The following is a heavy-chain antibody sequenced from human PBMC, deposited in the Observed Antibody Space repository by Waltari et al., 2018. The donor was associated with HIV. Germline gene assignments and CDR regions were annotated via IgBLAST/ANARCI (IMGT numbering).Heavy chain of an antibody. V-gene: IGHV7-4-1*02. CDR2: IHTNTGNP. J-gene: IGHJ5*02. CDR1: GYSFTTYS. CDR3: ARAVSPNWFDP. Sequence: QVQLVQSGSELKKPGASVKVSCKASGYSFTTYSINWVRQAPGQGLEWMGWIHTNTGNPTYAQGFTGRFAFSLDTSVSTAYLQISSLKAEDTAVYYCARAVSPNWFDPWGQGTLVAVSS.